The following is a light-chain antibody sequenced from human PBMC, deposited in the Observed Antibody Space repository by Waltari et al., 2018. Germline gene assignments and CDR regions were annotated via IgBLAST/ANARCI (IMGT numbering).Light chain of an antibody. CDR2: GAS. CDR1: QSVTRT. CDR3: QHYLRLPAT. J-gene: IGKJ1*01. Sequence: EIVLTQSPGTLSLSPGERATHSCRASQSVTRTLAWYQQKPGQAPRLLIYGASNRATGIPDRFSGSGSGTDFSLTISRLEPEDFAVYYCQHYLRLPATFGQGTKVEIK. V-gene: IGKV3-20*01.